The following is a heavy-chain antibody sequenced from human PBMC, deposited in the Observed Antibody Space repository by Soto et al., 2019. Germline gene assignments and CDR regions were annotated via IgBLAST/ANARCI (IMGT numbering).Heavy chain of an antibody. V-gene: IGHV3-30*18. CDR1: GFTFSRYG. D-gene: IGHD1-1*01. CDR3: AKETIQVGGPNYFDY. J-gene: IGHJ4*02. Sequence: VQLVESGGGVVQPGRSLRLLCEASGFTFSRYGMHWVRQAPGMGLEWVAVISWDGLAQYYGDSVNGRFTISRDKSQSTLYLQMNSLRAEDTAIYYCAKETIQVGGPNYFDYWGQGVLVTVSS. CDR2: ISWDGLAQ.